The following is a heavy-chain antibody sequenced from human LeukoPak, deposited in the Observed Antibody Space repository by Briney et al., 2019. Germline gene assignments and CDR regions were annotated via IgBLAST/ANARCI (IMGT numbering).Heavy chain of an antibody. CDR1: GFTFSSNG. CDR3: AKGGRGTYCSSTSCYSALGFDY. J-gene: IGHJ4*02. V-gene: IGHV3-30*18. D-gene: IGHD2-2*02. Sequence: GGSLRLSCAASGFTFSSNGMHWVRQAPGKGLEGVAVISYDGSNKYYADSVKGRFTISRDNSKNTLYLQMNSLRAEDTAVHYCAKGGRGTYCSSTSCYSALGFDYWGQGTLVTVSS. CDR2: ISYDGSNK.